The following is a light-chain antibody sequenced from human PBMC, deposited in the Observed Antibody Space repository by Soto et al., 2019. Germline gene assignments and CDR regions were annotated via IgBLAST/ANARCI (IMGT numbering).Light chain of an antibody. V-gene: IGKV2-28*01. CDR2: LGS. CDR1: QRLLQSNGYNY. J-gene: IGKJ5*01. Sequence: ESASSSCRSSQRLLQSNGYNYLDWYLQKPGQSPHLLIYLGSNRASGVPDRFSGSGSGTDFTLKISRVEAEDVGVYYCMQALQTPLTFGQGTRLEIK. CDR3: MQALQTPLT.